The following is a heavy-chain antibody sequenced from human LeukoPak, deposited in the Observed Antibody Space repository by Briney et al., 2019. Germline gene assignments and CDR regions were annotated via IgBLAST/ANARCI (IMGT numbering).Heavy chain of an antibody. CDR2: VYYSGST. D-gene: IGHD1-1*01. CDR3: ARGPAPHRSGDDPLHY. J-gene: IGHJ4*02. Sequence: SETLSLTCTVSGGSISSYYWSWLRQPPGKGLEWIGYVYYSGSTNYNPSLTIRVTISLDTSKNQVSLKLTSVAAADTAVYYCARGPAPHRSGDDPLHYWGQGALVTVPS. CDR1: GGSISSYY. V-gene: IGHV4-59*08.